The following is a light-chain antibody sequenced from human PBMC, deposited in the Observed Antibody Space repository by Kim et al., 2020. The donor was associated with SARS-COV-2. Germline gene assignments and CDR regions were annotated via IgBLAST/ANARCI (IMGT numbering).Light chain of an antibody. CDR1: HGISSY. V-gene: IGKV1-8*01. Sequence: AIRMTQSPSSFPASTGDRVTITCRASHGISSYLAWYQQKPGKAPKLLINAASTLQSGVPSRFSGSGSGTDFTLTISCLQSEDFATYYCQQYYSYPLTFGGGTKVDIK. J-gene: IGKJ4*01. CDR2: AAS. CDR3: QQYYSYPLT.